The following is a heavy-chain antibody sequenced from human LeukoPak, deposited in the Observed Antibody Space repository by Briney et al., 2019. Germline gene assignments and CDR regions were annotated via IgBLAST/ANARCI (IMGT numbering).Heavy chain of an antibody. CDR1: GGTFISYA. V-gene: IGHV1-69*05. CDR3: ARDPHPSYGQYLVDY. J-gene: IGHJ4*02. CDR2: IIPIFGTA. D-gene: IGHD5-18*01. Sequence: SVKVSCKASGGTFISYAISWVRQAPGQGLEWMGRIIPIFGTANYAQKFQDRVTITTDESTSTAYMELSSLRSEDTAVYYCARDPHPSYGQYLVDYWGQGTLVTVSS.